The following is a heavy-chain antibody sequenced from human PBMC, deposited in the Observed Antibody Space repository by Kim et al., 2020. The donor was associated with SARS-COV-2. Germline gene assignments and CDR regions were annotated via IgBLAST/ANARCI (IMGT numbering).Heavy chain of an antibody. V-gene: IGHV3-7*01. D-gene: IGHD2-21*01. Sequence: GGSLRLSCAASGFTFSNYWMGWVRQAPGKGLEWVALINQDGSDKYYVDSVKGRFTISRDNAKNSLFLQVDSLRADDTALYYCARRETNSGDYWGKGTLVTVPS. CDR2: INQDGSDK. CDR1: GFTFSNYW. J-gene: IGHJ4*02. CDR3: ARRETNSGDY.